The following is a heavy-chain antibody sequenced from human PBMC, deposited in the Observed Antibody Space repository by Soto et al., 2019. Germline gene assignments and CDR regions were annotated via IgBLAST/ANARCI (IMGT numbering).Heavy chain of an antibody. CDR1: GGTFSSYT. CDR3: ARDRGLDGYNFGY. CDR2: IIPILGIA. D-gene: IGHD5-12*01. J-gene: IGHJ4*02. V-gene: IGHV1-69*08. Sequence: QVQLVQSGAEVKKPGSSVKVSCKASGGTFSSYTISWVRQAPGQGLEWMGRIIPILGIANYAQKFQGRVTITADKSTSTAYMELSSLRSEDTAVYYCARDRGLDGYNFGYWGLGTLVTVSS.